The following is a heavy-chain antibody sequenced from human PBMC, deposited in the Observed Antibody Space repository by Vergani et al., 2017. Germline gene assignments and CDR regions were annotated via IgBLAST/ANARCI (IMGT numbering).Heavy chain of an antibody. D-gene: IGHD2-2*01. CDR2: INPNSGGT. CDR1: GYTFTDYF. J-gene: IGHJ4*02. Sequence: QVQLVQSGAEVKKPGASVKVSCKASGYTFTDYFMHWVRQAPGQGLVWMGWINPNSGGTNYAQKFQGRVTMTRDTSISTAYMELSNLRSDDTAVYYCARVGTSSNRDYFYYWGQGTLVTVSS. CDR3: ARVGTSSNRDYFYY. V-gene: IGHV1-2*02.